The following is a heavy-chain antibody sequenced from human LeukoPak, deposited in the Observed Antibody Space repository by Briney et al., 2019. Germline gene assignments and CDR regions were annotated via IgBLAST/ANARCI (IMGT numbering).Heavy chain of an antibody. CDR2: IYHSGST. CDR3: ARESATYFDY. D-gene: IGHD2-15*01. V-gene: IGHV4-4*02. Sequence: SETLSLTCTVSGDFISGSYWSWVRQPPGKGLEWIGEIYHSGSTNYNPSLKSRVTISVDKSKNQFSLKLSSVTAADTAVYYCARESATYFDYWGQGTLVTVSS. J-gene: IGHJ4*02. CDR1: GDFISGSY.